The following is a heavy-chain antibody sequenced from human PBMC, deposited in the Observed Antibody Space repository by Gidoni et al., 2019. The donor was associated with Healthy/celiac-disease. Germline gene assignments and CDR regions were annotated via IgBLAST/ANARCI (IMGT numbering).Heavy chain of an antibody. Sequence: QVQLVESGGGVVQPGRSRRLSCAASGFTFGSYGMHWVRQAPGKGLEWVAVIWYDGSNKYYADSVKGRFTISRDNSKNTLYLQMNSLRAEDTAVYYCARLGAMVQGVMISYYFDYWGQGTLVTVSS. D-gene: IGHD3-10*01. CDR3: ARLGAMVQGVMISYYFDY. CDR1: GFTFGSYG. J-gene: IGHJ4*02. V-gene: IGHV3-33*01. CDR2: IWYDGSNK.